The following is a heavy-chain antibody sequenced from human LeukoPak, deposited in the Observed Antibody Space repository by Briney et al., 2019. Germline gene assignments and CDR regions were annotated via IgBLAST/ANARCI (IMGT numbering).Heavy chain of an antibody. CDR3: ARWVGRGKYFDL. CDR2: IWYDGSNK. CDR1: GFTFSSYG. Sequence: PGGSLRLSCAASGFTFSSYGMHWVRQAPGKGLEWVAVIWYDGSNKYYADSVKGRFTISRDNFKSTLYLQMNSLRAEDTAVYYCARWVGRGKYFDLWGRGTLVTVSS. V-gene: IGHV3-33*01. J-gene: IGHJ2*01. D-gene: IGHD3-16*01.